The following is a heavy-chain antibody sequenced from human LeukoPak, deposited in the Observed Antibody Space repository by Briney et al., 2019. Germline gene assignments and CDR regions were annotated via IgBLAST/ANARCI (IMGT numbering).Heavy chain of an antibody. CDR3: AKDSSMITFGGVISY. CDR1: GFTFGSYA. CDR2: ISGSGGST. Sequence: PGGSVRLSCAASGFTFGSYAMSWVRQAPGKGLEWVSAISGSGGSTYYADSVKGRFTISRDNSKNTLYLQMNSLRAEDTAVYYCAKDSSMITFGGVISYWGQGTLVTVSS. J-gene: IGHJ4*02. D-gene: IGHD3-16*02. V-gene: IGHV3-23*01.